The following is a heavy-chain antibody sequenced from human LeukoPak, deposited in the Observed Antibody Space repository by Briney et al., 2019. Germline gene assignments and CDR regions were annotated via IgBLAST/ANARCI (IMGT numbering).Heavy chain of an antibody. CDR1: GFTFSSYW. J-gene: IGHJ4*02. V-gene: IGHV3-7*01. Sequence: PGGSLRLSCAASGFTFSSYWMSWVRQAPGKGLEWVANIKQDGGEKYYVDSVKGRFTISRDNAKNSLYLQMNSLRAEDTAVYYCARDGYDFWSGYYTGYFDYWGQGTLVTVSS. CDR2: IKQDGGEK. D-gene: IGHD3-3*01. CDR3: ARDGYDFWSGYYTGYFDY.